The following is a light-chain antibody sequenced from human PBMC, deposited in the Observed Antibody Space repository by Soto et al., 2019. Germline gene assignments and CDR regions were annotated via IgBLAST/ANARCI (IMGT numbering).Light chain of an antibody. Sequence: QSVLTQPRSVSGAPGQRVTISCSGSSSNIGAGYDVHWYQQLPGTVPKLLIYDNSNRPSGVPDRFSGSKSGGSASLAITGLQAEDDADYYCQSYDSSLSGSVFGGGTKLTVL. J-gene: IGLJ3*02. V-gene: IGLV1-40*01. CDR1: SSNIGAGYD. CDR3: QSYDSSLSGSV. CDR2: DNS.